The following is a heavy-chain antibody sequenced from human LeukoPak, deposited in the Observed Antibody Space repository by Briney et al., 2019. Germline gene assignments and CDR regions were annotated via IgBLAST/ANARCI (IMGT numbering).Heavy chain of an antibody. Sequence: GGSLRLSCAASGFTFSNYAMSWVRQAPGKGLEWVSTISNSGAGTYYADSVKGRFTISRDNSKNTLYLQMNSLRDEDTAVYYCAKGDTYYDLLTCFDFWGPGTLVTVSS. CDR2: ISNSGAGT. CDR3: AKGDTYYDLLTCFDF. V-gene: IGHV3-23*01. D-gene: IGHD3-9*01. CDR1: GFTFSNYA. J-gene: IGHJ4*02.